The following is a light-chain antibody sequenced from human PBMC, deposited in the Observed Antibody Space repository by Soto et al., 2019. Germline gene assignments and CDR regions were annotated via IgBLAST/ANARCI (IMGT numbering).Light chain of an antibody. V-gene: IGLV1-40*01. CDR1: SSNIGAGYA. J-gene: IGLJ1*01. Sequence: QSVLTQPPSVSGAPGQRVTISCTGSSSNIGAGYAVHWYQQLPGTAPKLLIYENTNRPSGVPDRFSGSKSGTSASLAITGLQAGDEADYYCQSYDSSLSAFYVFGPGTKLTVL. CDR2: ENT. CDR3: QSYDSSLSAFYV.